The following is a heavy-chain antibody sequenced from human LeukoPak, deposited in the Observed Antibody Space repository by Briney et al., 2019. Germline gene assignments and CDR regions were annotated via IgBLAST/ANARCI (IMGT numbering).Heavy chain of an antibody. V-gene: IGHV4-34*01. J-gene: IGHJ6*03. CDR2: INHSGST. CDR1: GGSFSGYY. D-gene: IGHD3-10*01. CDR3: AREDGSGKYMDV. Sequence: SETLSLTCAVYGGSFSGYYWSWIRQPPGKGLEWIGEINHSGSTYYNPSLKSRVTISVDTSKNQFSLKLSSVTAADTAVYYCAREDGSGKYMDVWGKGTTVTVSS.